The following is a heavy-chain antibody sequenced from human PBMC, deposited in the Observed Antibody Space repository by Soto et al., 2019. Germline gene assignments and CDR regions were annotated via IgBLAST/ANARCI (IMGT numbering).Heavy chain of an antibody. CDR1: GGSISSGDYY. CDR3: ARVRQLWLRPHFDY. D-gene: IGHD5-18*01. Sequence: PSEILSLTCTVSGGSISSGDYYWSWIRQPPGKGLEWIGYIYYSGSTYYNPSLKSRVTISVDTSKNQFSLKLSSVTAADTAVYYCARVRQLWLRPHFDYWGQGTLVTVSS. J-gene: IGHJ4*02. CDR2: IYYSGST. V-gene: IGHV4-30-4*01.